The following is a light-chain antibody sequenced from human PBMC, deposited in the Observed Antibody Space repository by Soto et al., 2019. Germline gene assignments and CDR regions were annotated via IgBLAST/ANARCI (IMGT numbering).Light chain of an antibody. CDR3: NSYVGSKNYV. J-gene: IGLJ1*01. Sequence: QSALTQPPSASGSPGQSVTISCIGTASDIGRYNYVSWYQHHPGKAPKLIIYEVTKRPSGVPDRFSGSKSGNTASLTVSGLQADDEADYYCNSYVGSKNYVFGTGTKLTVL. CDR1: ASDIGRYNY. CDR2: EVT. V-gene: IGLV2-8*01.